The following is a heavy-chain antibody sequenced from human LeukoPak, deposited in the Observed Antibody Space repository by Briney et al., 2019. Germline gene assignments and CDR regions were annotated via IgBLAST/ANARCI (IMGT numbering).Heavy chain of an antibody. Sequence: GRSLRLSCAASGFTFSSYAMHWVRQAPGKGLEWVVVISHDGSNNNYADSVKGRFTISRDNSKNTLYLQMNSLRAEDTAVYYCAKSPSKKDYYFDYWGQGTLVTVSS. CDR3: AKSPSKKDYYFDY. V-gene: IGHV3-30*18. J-gene: IGHJ4*02. CDR2: ISHDGSNN. D-gene: IGHD4-11*01. CDR1: GFTFSSYA.